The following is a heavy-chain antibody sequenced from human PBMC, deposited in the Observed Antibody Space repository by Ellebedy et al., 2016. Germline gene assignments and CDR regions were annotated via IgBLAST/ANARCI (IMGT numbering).Heavy chain of an antibody. V-gene: IGHV4-61*08. Sequence: SETLSLTCTVSGGSISSGGYYWSWIRQPPGKGLEWIGYIYYSGSTNYNPSLKSRVTISVDTSKNQFSLKLSSVTAADTAVYYCARDGIEYSSSTNYYYYGMDVWGQGTTVTVSS. J-gene: IGHJ6*02. D-gene: IGHD6-6*01. CDR2: IYYSGST. CDR3: ARDGIEYSSSTNYYYYGMDV. CDR1: GGSISSGGYY.